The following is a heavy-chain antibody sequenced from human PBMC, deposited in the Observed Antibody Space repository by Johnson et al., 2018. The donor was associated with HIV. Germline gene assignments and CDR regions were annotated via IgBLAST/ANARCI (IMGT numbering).Heavy chain of an antibody. Sequence: EQLVVSGGGVVRPGESLRLSCAASGFTFDDYGMTWVRQAPGKGLEWVSLISWDGGSTYYGDSLKGRFTISRDNAKNSLYLKMNSLRAEDTALYYCARAAAPYYYGSGSYYFDTFDIWGQGTMVTVSS. D-gene: IGHD3-10*01. CDR2: ISWDGGST. CDR3: ARAAAPYYYGSGSYYFDTFDI. J-gene: IGHJ3*02. V-gene: IGHV3-20*04. CDR1: GFTFDDYG.